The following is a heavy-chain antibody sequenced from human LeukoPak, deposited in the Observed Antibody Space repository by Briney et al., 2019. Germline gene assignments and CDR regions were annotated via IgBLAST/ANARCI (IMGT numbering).Heavy chain of an antibody. CDR1: GESFSGYH. D-gene: IGHD4-23*01. CDR3: ARDPTTVVTTPYYFDF. J-gene: IGHJ4*02. Sequence: KASETLSLTCAAHGESFSGYHWNWIRQSPGKGLEWIGEINDRGQTNYNPSLEGRLTISVDTSKKQFSLKLNSVTAADTAVYYCARDPTTVVTTPYYFDFWGQGTMVTVSS. V-gene: IGHV4-34*01. CDR2: INDRGQT.